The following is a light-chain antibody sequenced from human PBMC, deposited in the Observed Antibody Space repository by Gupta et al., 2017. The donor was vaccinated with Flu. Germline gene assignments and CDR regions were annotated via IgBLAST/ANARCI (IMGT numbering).Light chain of an antibody. CDR3: AAWDDSLSGWV. V-gene: IGLV1-47*02. J-gene: IGLJ3*02. CDR1: SSNIGTNY. Sequence: RGTISCSGSSSNIGTNYVYWYQQIPVTAPKLLIYSNNQRLSGVPDRFSGSKSGTSVSLAISGLRAEDEADYYCAAWDDSLSGWVFGGGTKLTVL. CDR2: SNN.